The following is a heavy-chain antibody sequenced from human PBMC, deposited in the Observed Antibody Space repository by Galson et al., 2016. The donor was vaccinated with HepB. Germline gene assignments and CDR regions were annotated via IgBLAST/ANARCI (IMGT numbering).Heavy chain of an antibody. J-gene: IGHJ3*02. D-gene: IGHD6-13*01. Sequence: QSGAEVKKPGESLKISCKGSGFSFTSYWIAWVRQMPGKGLEWMGVIYPGDSDPTYSPSFQGQVTISADKSINTAYLQWSSLKASDTAMYYCARTSPGYRGVFDAFEIWGQGTMVTVSS. CDR2: IYPGDSDP. V-gene: IGHV5-51*01. CDR1: GFSFTSYW. CDR3: ARTSPGYRGVFDAFEI.